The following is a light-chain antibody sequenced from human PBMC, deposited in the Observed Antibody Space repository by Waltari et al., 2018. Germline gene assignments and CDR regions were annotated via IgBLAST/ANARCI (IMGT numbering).Light chain of an antibody. CDR2: ENN. CDR1: ISNIGNNS. Sequence: QSVLTQPPSVYAAPGQTVTISCSGSISNIGNNSVSCYQQLPGTPPKLLISENNKRPSGIPDRFSGSKSGTSATLGITGPQTGDEADYYCGTWDSSLHSGVFGGGTKLTVL. V-gene: IGLV1-51*02. J-gene: IGLJ3*02. CDR3: GTWDSSLHSGV.